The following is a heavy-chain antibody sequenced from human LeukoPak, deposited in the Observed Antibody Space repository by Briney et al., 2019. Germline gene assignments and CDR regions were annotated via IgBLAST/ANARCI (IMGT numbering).Heavy chain of an antibody. J-gene: IGHJ2*01. CDR1: RFTFSTYS. CDR3: AGSDTTGYIPREWDYWYFDL. Sequence: PGGSLRLSCAASRFTFSTYSMNWVRQAPGKGLEWVSSISSGSSYIYYADSVKGRFTISRDNAKNSLYLQMNSLRAEDTAVYYWAGSDTTGYIPREWDYWYFDLWGRGALVTVSS. CDR2: ISSGSSYI. D-gene: IGHD1-1*01. V-gene: IGHV3-21*01.